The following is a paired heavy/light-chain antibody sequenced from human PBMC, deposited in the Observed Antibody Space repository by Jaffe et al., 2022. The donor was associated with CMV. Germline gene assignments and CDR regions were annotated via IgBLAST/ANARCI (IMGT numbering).Light chain of an antibody. J-gene: IGLJ1*01. CDR2: DVS. Sequence: QSALTQPASVSGSPGQSITISCTGTSSDVGGYNYVSWYQQHPGKAPKLMIYDVSNRPSGVSNRFSGSKSGNTASLTISGLQAEDEADYYCSSYTSSSIPYVFGTGTKVTVL. CDR1: SSDVGGYNY. V-gene: IGLV2-14*03. CDR3: SSYTSSSIPYV.
Heavy chain of an antibody. CDR1: GGSISSSSYY. V-gene: IGHV4-39*01. D-gene: IGHD3-16*02. Sequence: QLQLQESGPGLVKPSETLSLTCTVSGGSISSSSYYWGWIRQPPGKGLEWIGSIYYSGSTYYNPSLKSRVTISVDTSKNQFSLKLSSVTAADTAVYYCARNSPSISRVWGSYRYPYFDYWGQGTLVTVSS. CDR3: ARNSPSISRVWGSYRYPYFDY. CDR2: IYYSGST. J-gene: IGHJ4*02.